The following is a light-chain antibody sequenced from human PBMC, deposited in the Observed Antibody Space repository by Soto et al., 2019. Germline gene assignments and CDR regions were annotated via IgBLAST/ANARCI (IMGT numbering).Light chain of an antibody. CDR2: DAS. CDR1: QSISSW. V-gene: IGKV1-5*01. Sequence: DIQMTQSPSTLSASVGDRVTITCRASQSISSWLAWYQQKPGKAPKLLIYDASSLESGVPSRFSGSGSGTEFTLTISSLQPDDFAVYYCQHYNNWPPTFGPGTKVDIK. J-gene: IGKJ3*01. CDR3: QHYNNWPPT.